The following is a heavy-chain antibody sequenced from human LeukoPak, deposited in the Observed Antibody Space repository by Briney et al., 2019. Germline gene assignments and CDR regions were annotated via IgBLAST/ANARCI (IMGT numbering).Heavy chain of an antibody. CDR2: IYHSGST. CDR1: GGSISSGGYY. Sequence: SQTLSLTCTVSGGSISSGGYYWSWIRQPPGKGLEWIGYIYHSGSTYYNPSLKSRVTISVDTSKNQFSLKLSSVTAADTAVYYCARAHYDSSGRKGSGAFDIWGQGTMVTVSS. V-gene: IGHV4-30-2*05. CDR3: ARAHYDSSGRKGSGAFDI. D-gene: IGHD3-22*01. J-gene: IGHJ3*02.